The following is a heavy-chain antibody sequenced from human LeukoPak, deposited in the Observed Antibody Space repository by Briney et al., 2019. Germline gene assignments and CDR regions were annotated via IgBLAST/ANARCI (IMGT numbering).Heavy chain of an antibody. Sequence: ASVKVSCKASGGTFSSYAISWVRQAPGQGLEWMGGIIPIFGTANYAQKFQGRVTITADESTSTAYMELSSLRSEDTAVYYCARDLADIVVVPAAVGAEGAFDIWGQGTMVTVSS. CDR3: ARDLADIVVVPAAVGAEGAFDI. J-gene: IGHJ3*02. CDR1: GGTFSSYA. D-gene: IGHD2-2*01. V-gene: IGHV1-69*01. CDR2: IIPIFGTA.